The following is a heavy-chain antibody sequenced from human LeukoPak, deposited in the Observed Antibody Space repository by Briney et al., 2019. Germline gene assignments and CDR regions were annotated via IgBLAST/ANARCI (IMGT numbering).Heavy chain of an antibody. J-gene: IGHJ4*02. Sequence: GGSLRLSCAASGFTFSSYAMHWVRQAPGKGLEWVAVISYDGSNKYYADSVKGRFTISRDNSKGTLYLQMNSLRAEDTAVYYCARDCLDIVVVPASLWDWGQGTLVTVSS. CDR3: ARDCLDIVVVPASLWD. D-gene: IGHD2-2*03. V-gene: IGHV3-30-3*01. CDR2: ISYDGSNK. CDR1: GFTFSSYA.